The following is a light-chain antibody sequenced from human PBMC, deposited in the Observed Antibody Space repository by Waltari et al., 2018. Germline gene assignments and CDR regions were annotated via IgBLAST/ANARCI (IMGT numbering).Light chain of an antibody. CDR2: KVS. CDR1: QSIGTW. Sequence: DIQMTQSPSTLSASVGDRVTITCRASQSIGTWLAWYQQKPGKAPKVLIYKVSNLQSGVPARFSGSGSGTEFTLTISSLQPDDLATYYCQQYNSLWTFGQGTKVEIK. V-gene: IGKV1-5*03. CDR3: QQYNSLWT. J-gene: IGKJ1*01.